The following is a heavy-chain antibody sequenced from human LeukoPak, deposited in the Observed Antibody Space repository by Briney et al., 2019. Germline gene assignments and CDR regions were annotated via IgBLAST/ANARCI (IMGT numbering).Heavy chain of an antibody. CDR2: ISWNSGSI. CDR3: AKDPAAAGMGFDY. J-gene: IGHJ4*02. D-gene: IGHD6-13*01. V-gene: IGHV3-9*01. Sequence: PGRSLRLSCAASGFTFDDYAMHWVRQAPGKGLEWVSGISWNSGSIGYADSVKGRFTISRDNAKNSLYLQMNSLRAEDTAVYYCAKDPAAAGMGFDYWGQGTLVTVSS. CDR1: GFTFDDYA.